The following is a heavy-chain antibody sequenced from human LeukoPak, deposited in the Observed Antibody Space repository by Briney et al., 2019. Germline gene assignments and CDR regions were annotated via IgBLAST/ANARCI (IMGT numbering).Heavy chain of an antibody. D-gene: IGHD2/OR15-2a*01. Sequence: GGSLRLSCAASGFTSDTYNFNWVRQAPGKGLEWVASIRSYSSYIYYADSVKGRFTISRDDAKKSLHLQMNSLTAEDTAVYFCARFSEVYYYVDVWGTGTTVTVSS. CDR2: IRSYSSYI. CDR3: ARFSEVYYYVDV. V-gene: IGHV3-21*01. J-gene: IGHJ6*03. CDR1: GFTSDTYN.